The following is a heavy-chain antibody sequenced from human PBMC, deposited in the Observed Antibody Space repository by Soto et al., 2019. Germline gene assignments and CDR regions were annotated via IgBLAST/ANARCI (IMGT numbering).Heavy chain of an antibody. D-gene: IGHD6-19*01. CDR1: RDSNSSTGYY. Sequence: PSETLSLTGPVSRDSNSSTGYYWRWIRQHPGKGLEWIGYIYYSGRTSYNPSLKSRVTISLDTSKKQFSLKLSSVTAADTAVYYCASDHRCSKQFYGMDVWGQGTTVTVSS. CDR2: IYYSGRT. CDR3: ASDHRCSKQFYGMDV. V-gene: IGHV4-31*03. J-gene: IGHJ6*02.